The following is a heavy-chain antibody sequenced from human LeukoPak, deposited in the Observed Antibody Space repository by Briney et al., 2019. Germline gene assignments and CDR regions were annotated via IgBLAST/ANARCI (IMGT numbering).Heavy chain of an antibody. CDR2: FYTGGST. D-gene: IGHD4-17*01. CDR1: GGSISSGSYY. J-gene: IGHJ4*02. Sequence: SQTLSLTCTVSGGSISSGSYYCYWIRRPAGKGLEWVGRFYTGGSTNYNPSLKSRVTISVDTSKNQFSLNLSSVTAADTAVYFCATTFSGDRDYWGQGTLVTVSS. V-gene: IGHV4-61*02. CDR3: ATTFSGDRDY.